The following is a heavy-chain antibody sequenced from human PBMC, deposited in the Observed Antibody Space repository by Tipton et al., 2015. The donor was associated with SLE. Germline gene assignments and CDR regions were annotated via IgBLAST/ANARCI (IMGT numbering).Heavy chain of an antibody. CDR2: ISWHSGNI. D-gene: IGHD1-26*01. CDR1: GFTFSSYA. J-gene: IGHJ4*02. V-gene: IGHV3-9*01. CDR3: AKDRYSGSFYYFDD. Sequence: SLRLSCAASGFTFSSYAMHWVRQAPGKGLEWVSGISWHSGNIGYADSVKGRFTISRDNAKNSLYLQMDSLRTDDTALYYCAKDRYSGSFYYFDDWGQGTLVTVSS.